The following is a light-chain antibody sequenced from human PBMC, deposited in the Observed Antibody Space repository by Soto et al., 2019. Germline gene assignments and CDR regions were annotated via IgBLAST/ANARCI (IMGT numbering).Light chain of an antibody. CDR1: QRVSSSL. Sequence: EIVLTQSPGTLSLSPGERATLSCRASQRVSSSLLAWYQQKPGQAPRPLISAASSRATGIPDRFSGSGSGTYFSLTISSLEPEDFAVYYCQTYGDSLFTFGPGTKV. J-gene: IGKJ3*01. V-gene: IGKV3-20*01. CDR2: AAS. CDR3: QTYGDSLFT.